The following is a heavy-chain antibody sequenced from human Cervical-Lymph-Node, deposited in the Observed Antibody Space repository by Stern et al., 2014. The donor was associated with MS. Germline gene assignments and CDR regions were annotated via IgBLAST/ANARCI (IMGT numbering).Heavy chain of an antibody. CDR2: INPNSGGT. V-gene: IGHV1-2*02. CDR3: ARGRGYSSGWVNWFDP. Sequence: MQLVESGTEVKKSGASVKVSCKASGYTFTAYYLHWVRQAPGQGLEWLGWINPNSGGTNYAQKFQDRVTMTSDTSISTAYMELDRLQSDDTAMYYCARGRGYSSGWVNWFDPWGQGTLVTVSS. J-gene: IGHJ5*02. D-gene: IGHD6-19*01. CDR1: GYTFTAYY.